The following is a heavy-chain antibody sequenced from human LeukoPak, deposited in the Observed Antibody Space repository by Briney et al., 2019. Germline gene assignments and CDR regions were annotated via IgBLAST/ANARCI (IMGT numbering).Heavy chain of an antibody. Sequence: APVKPSCKASGYTFTTYGIIWVRQAPGQRLEWMGWISAYNGNTKYAKKLQGRVTMTTDTSTSTAYMELRSLRSDDTAVYYCARGGYSSSWYYFDYWGQGTLVTVSS. CDR1: GYTFTTYG. CDR3: ARGGYSSSWYYFDY. J-gene: IGHJ4*02. D-gene: IGHD6-13*01. V-gene: IGHV1-18*01. CDR2: ISAYNGNT.